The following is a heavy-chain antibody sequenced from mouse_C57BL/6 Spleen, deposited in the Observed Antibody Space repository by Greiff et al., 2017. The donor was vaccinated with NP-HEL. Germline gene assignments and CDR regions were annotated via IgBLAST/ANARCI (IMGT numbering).Heavy chain of an antibody. J-gene: IGHJ2*01. CDR1: GYTFTSYW. CDR3: ARSDTTVVDY. CDR2: IYPSDSET. V-gene: IGHV1-61*01. Sequence: QVQLQQPGAELVRPGSSVKLSCKASGYTFTSYWMDWVKQRPGQGLEWIGNIYPSDSETHYNQKFKDKATLTVDKSSSTAYMQLSSLTSEDSAVYYWARSDTTVVDYWGQGTTLTVSS. D-gene: IGHD1-1*01.